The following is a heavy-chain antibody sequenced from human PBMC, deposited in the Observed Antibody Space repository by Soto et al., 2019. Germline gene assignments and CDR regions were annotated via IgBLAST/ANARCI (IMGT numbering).Heavy chain of an antibody. CDR3: ARDDRRGGSGRYYNFGYYYYYGRDV. CDR1: GGTFSSYA. D-gene: IGHD3-10*01. CDR2: IIPIFGTA. Sequence: QVQLVQSGAEVKKPGSSVKVSCKASGGTFSSYAISWVRQAPGQGLEWMGGIIPIFGTANYAQKFQGRVTMTADKSRRTAYMELSSVRTEDTAVYYCARDDRRGGSGRYYNFGYYYYYGRDVWGQGTTVTVSS. V-gene: IGHV1-69*06. J-gene: IGHJ6*02.